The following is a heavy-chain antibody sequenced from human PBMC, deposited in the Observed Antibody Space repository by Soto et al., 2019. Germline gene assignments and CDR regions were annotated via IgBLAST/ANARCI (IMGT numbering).Heavy chain of an antibody. CDR3: ARHLFGVARTGFDP. V-gene: IGHV4-59*01. CDR1: GGSISSYY. Sequence: SETLSLTCTVSGGSISSYYWSWIQQPPGKGLEWIGYIYYSGSTNYNPSLKSRVTISVDTSKNQFSLKLSSVTAADTAVYYCARHLFGVARTGFDPWGQGTLVTVSS. D-gene: IGHD3-3*01. CDR2: IYYSGST. J-gene: IGHJ5*02.